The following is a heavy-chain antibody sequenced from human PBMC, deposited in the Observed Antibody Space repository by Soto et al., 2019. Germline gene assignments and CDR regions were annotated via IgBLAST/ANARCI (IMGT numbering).Heavy chain of an antibody. J-gene: IGHJ6*02. CDR2: ISYDGSNK. CDR3: AKELEPPAAPYYYYYYGMDV. V-gene: IGHV3-30*18. Sequence: GGSLRLSCAASGFTFSSYGMHWVRQAPGKGLEWVAVISYDGSNKYYADSVKGRFTISRDNSKNTLYLQMNSLRAEDTAVYYCAKELEPPAAPYYYYYYGMDVWGQGTTVTVS. CDR1: GFTFSSYG. D-gene: IGHD2-2*01.